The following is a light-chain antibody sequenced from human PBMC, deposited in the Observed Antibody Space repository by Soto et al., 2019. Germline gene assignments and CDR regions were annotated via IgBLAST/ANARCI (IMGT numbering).Light chain of an antibody. V-gene: IGLV2-23*02. J-gene: IGLJ1*01. Sequence: QPVLTQPASVSGSPGQSITISCTGTSSDVGNYNLVSWYQQHPGKVPRLMIYEVTKRPSGVSNRFSGSKSGNTASLTISGLQAEDEADYFCCSYAGTWEVFGTGTKLTVL. CDR1: SSDVGNYNL. CDR2: EVT. CDR3: CSYAGTWEV.